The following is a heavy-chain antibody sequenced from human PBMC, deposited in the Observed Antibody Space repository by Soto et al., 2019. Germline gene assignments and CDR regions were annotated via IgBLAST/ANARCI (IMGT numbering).Heavy chain of an antibody. J-gene: IGHJ5*02. CDR2: SSGSGRTI. Sequence: QVQLVESGGGLVKPGGSLRLSCAASGIVFSDYMSWVRQAPGKGLEWLSYSSGSGRTIYSADSVKGRFTISRDNATNSLYLQMNNVRTEDTAVYYCARLPFPWGWFDPWGQGTLVTVSS. V-gene: IGHV3-11*01. CDR1: GIVFSDY. D-gene: IGHD3-16*01. CDR3: ARLPFPWGWFDP.